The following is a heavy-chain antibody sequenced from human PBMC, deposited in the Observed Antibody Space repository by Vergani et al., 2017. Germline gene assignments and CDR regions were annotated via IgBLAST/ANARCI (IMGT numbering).Heavy chain of an antibody. J-gene: IGHJ6*03. D-gene: IGHD2-2*01. CDR1: GYSFTSYW. CDR2: IYPGDSDT. V-gene: IGHV5-51*01. Sequence: EVQLVPSGAEVKKPGESLKISCKGSGYSFTSYWIGWVRQMPGKGLEWMGIIYPGDSDTRYSPSFQGQVTISADKSISTAYLQWSSLKASDTAMYYCARRGRGYCSSTSCPNYYYYMDVWGKGTTVTVSS. CDR3: ARRGRGYCSSTSCPNYYYYMDV.